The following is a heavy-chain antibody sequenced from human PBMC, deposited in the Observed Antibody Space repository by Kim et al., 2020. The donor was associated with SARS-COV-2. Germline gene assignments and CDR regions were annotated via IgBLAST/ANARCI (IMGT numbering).Heavy chain of an antibody. Sequence: ASVKVSCKASGYTFTSYAMNWVRQAPGQGLEWMGWINTNTGNPTYAQGFTGRFVFSLDTSVSTAYLQISSLKAEDTAVYYWARPSAAITIFGVVPPRRPYWGQGTLVTVSS. CDR3: ARPSAAITIFGVVPPRRPY. V-gene: IGHV7-4-1*02. CDR1: GYTFTSYA. D-gene: IGHD3-3*01. J-gene: IGHJ4*02. CDR2: INTNTGNP.